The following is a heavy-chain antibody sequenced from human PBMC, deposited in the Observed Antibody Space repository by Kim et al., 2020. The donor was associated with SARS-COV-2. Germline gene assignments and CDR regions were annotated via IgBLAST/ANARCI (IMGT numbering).Heavy chain of an antibody. CDR3: ARHGDRANDY. D-gene: IGHD7-27*01. J-gene: IGHJ4*02. CDR2: ST. V-gene: IGHV4-39*01. Sequence: STSYNPSLKSRVTISVDTSKNQFSLKLSSVTAADTAVYYCARHGDRANDYWGQGTLVTVSS.